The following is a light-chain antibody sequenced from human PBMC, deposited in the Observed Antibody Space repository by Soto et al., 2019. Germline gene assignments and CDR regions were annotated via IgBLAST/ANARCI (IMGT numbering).Light chain of an antibody. CDR1: SSDVGGYTS. J-gene: IGLJ1*01. V-gene: IGLV2-14*01. Sequence: QSALTQPPSLSGSPGQSITISCTGTSSDVGGYTSVSWYQQHPGKAPKLVIYKVSDRPSGVSSRFSGSKSGNTASLTISGLQAEDEADYYCSSYTSDSTYVFGTGTKLTVL. CDR2: KVS. CDR3: SSYTSDSTYV.